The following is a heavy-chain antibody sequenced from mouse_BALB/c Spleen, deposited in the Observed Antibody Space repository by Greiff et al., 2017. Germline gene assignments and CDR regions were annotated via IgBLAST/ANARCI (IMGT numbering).Heavy chain of an antibody. V-gene: IGHV3-2*02. Sequence: DVQLQESGPGLVKPSQSLSLTCTVTGYSITSDYAWNWIRQFPGNKLEWMGYISYSGSTSYNPSLKSRISITRDTSKNQFFLQLNSVTTEDTATYYCASSISEGFAYWGQGTLVTVSA. J-gene: IGHJ3*01. CDR1: GYSITSDYA. CDR3: ASSISEGFAY. CDR2: ISYSGST.